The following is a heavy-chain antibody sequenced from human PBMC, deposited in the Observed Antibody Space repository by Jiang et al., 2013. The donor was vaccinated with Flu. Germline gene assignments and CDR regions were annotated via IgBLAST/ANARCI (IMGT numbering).Heavy chain of an antibody. Sequence: RLSCAASGFTFSDYYMSWIRQAPGKGPEWVSYISRSRPTIYYADSVKGRFTISRDNAMNSLYLQMSSLRAEDTAVYYCARVSVVTSTGGDIWYFDLWGRGTLVTVSS. J-gene: IGHJ2*01. CDR1: GFTFSDYY. CDR3: ARVSVVTSTGGDIWYFDL. CDR2: ISRSRPTI. D-gene: IGHD2-21*02. V-gene: IGHV3-11*01.